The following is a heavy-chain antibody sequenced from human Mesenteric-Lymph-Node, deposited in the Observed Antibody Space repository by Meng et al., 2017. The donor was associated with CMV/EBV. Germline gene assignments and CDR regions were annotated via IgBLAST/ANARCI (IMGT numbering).Heavy chain of an antibody. Sequence: SGYTLTGYYMHWVRQAPGQGLEWMGWINPNSGGTNYAQKFQGWVTMTRDTSISTAYMELSRLRSDDTAVYYCARESPLGATGNWFDPWGQETLVTVSS. CDR2: INPNSGGT. D-gene: IGHD1-26*01. V-gene: IGHV1-2*04. CDR1: GYTLTGYY. CDR3: ARESPLGATGNWFDP. J-gene: IGHJ5*02.